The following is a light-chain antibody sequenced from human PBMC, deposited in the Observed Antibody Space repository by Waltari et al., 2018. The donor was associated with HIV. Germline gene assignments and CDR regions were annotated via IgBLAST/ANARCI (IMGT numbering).Light chain of an antibody. CDR3: SSYTSTYV. Sequence: QSALTQPASVSGSPGQSITISCTGTSSDVGGYNYVSWYQQHPGKAPKLMIYDVSNRPSGVSNRFSGSKSGNTAYLTISGLQAEDEADYYCSSYTSTYVFGTGTKVTVL. V-gene: IGLV2-14*01. CDR1: SSDVGGYNY. J-gene: IGLJ1*01. CDR2: DVS.